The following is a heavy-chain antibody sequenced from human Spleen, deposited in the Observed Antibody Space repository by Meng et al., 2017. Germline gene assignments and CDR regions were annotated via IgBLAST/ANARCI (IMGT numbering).Heavy chain of an antibody. J-gene: IGHJ4*02. V-gene: IGHV3-74*01. D-gene: IGHD3-22*01. Sequence: GGSLRLSCAASGFTFSSYWMHWVRQAPGKGLVWVSRINSDGNSRGYADSVKGRFTISRDNAKNTLYLQMNSLRAEDTAVYYCARGPYYYDSSGYTVDYWAQGTLVTVSS. CDR1: GFTFSSYW. CDR3: ARGPYYYDSSGYTVDY. CDR2: INSDGNSR.